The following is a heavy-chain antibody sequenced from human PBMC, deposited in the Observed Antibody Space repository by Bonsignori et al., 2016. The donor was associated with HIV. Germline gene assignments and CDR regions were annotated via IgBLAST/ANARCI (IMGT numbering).Heavy chain of an antibody. CDR2: IKQDGSEK. Sequence: WIRQPPGKGLEWVANIKQDGSEKYYVDSVKGRFTISRDAAKISLYLQMNSLRAEDTAVYYCARVNGLYHGSSWFDYWGQGTLVTVSS. V-gene: IGHV3-7*03. D-gene: IGHD6-13*01. J-gene: IGHJ4*02. CDR3: ARVNGLYHGSSWFDY.